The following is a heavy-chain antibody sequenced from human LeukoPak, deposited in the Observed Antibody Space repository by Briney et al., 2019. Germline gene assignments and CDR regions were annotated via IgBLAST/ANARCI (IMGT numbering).Heavy chain of an antibody. D-gene: IGHD3-22*01. J-gene: IGHJ4*02. V-gene: IGHV4-31*03. Sequence: SETLSLTCSVSGGSISSRDHYWSWIRQHPGKGLERIGYIFYSGSTHYNPSLKSRVTISVDPSKNQFSLKLSSVTAADTAVYYCARALYYSSGYFFFDYWGQGILVTVSS. CDR3: ARALYYSSGYFFFDY. CDR2: IFYSGST. CDR1: GGSISSRDHY.